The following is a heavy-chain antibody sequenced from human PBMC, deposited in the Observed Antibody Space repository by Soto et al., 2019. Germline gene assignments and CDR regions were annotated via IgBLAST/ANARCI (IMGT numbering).Heavy chain of an antibody. CDR2: IIPIFGTA. V-gene: IGHV1-69*01. J-gene: IGHJ4*02. D-gene: IGHD3-3*01. CDR1: GGTFSSYA. CDR3: ARVVLLEWLHENYFDY. Sequence: QVQLVQSGAEVKKPGSSVKVSCKASGGTFSSYAISWVRQAPGQGLEWMGGIIPIFGTANYAQKFQGRVTITADESTRTAYMELSSLRSEDTAVHYCARVVLLEWLHENYFDYWGQGTLVTVSS.